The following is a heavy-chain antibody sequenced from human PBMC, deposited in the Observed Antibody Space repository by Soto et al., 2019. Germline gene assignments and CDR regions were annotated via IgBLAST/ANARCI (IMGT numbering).Heavy chain of an antibody. CDR3: ARLKSSSPFDY. Sequence: SVKGACKASGYTYTSDYMHWVRQAPGQGLEWMGIINPSGGSTSYAQKFQGRVTMTRDTSTSTVYMELSSLRSEDTAVYYCARLKSSSPFDYWGQGTLVTVSS. J-gene: IGHJ4*02. CDR1: GYTYTSDY. D-gene: IGHD6-13*01. V-gene: IGHV1-46*03. CDR2: INPSGGST.